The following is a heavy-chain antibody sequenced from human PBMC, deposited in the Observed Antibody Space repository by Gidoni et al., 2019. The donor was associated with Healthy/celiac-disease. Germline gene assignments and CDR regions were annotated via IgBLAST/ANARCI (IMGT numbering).Heavy chain of an antibody. CDR2: INPNSGGT. J-gene: IGHJ5*02. V-gene: IGHV1-2*06. D-gene: IGHD3-10*01. CDR3: ARGGRMVRGVIKGDNWFDP. CDR1: GYTFTGSY. Sequence: QVQLVQSGAAVKKPGASVKVSCKASGYTFTGSYLHWGRQAPGQGLEWMGRINPNSGGTSYAQKFQGRVTMTRDTSISTAYMELSRLRSDDTAVYYCARGGRMVRGVIKGDNWFDPWGQGTLVTVSS.